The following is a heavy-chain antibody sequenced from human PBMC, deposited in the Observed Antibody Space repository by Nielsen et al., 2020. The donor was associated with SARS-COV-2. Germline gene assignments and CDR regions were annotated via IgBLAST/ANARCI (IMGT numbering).Heavy chain of an antibody. Sequence: SQTLSLTCAVYGGSFSGYYWSWIRQPPGKGLEWIGEINHSGSTNYNPSLKSRVTISVDTSKNQFSLKLSSVTAADTAVYYCARERYNWNYGRGLDYWGQGTLVTVSS. CDR3: ARERYNWNYGRGLDY. CDR2: INHSGST. CDR1: GGSFSGYY. V-gene: IGHV4-34*01. D-gene: IGHD1-7*01. J-gene: IGHJ4*02.